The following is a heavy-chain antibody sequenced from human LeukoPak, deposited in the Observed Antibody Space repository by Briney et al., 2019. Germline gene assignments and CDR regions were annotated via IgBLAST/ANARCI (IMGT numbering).Heavy chain of an antibody. V-gene: IGHV1-2*02. J-gene: IGHJ4*02. Sequence: GASVKVSCKASGFTFTGYHMHWVLQAPGQGLEWMGWINANSGGTNYEQKFQGRVTMTRDTSITTVYMDLSSLTSNDTAVYYCARVGPGGADPHFDYWGQGTLVIVSS. CDR1: GFTFTGYH. D-gene: IGHD4-23*01. CDR3: ARVGPGGADPHFDY. CDR2: INANSGGT.